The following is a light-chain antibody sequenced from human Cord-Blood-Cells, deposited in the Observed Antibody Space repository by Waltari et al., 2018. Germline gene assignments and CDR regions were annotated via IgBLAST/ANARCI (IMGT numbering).Light chain of an antibody. Sequence: QSPSTLSASVGDRVTITCRASQSISSWLAWYQQKPGKAPKLLIYDASSLESGVPSRFSGSGSGTEFTLTISSLQPDDFATYYCQQYNSYSITFGQGTRLEIK. CDR3: QQYNSYSIT. CDR1: QSISSW. J-gene: IGKJ5*01. V-gene: IGKV1-5*01. CDR2: DAS.